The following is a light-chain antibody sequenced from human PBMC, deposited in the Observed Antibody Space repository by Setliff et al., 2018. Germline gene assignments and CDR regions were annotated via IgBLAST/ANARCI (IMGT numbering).Light chain of an antibody. V-gene: IGLV2-23*01. CDR1: SSDVGTYNL. CDR2: EDT. CDR3: CSYAGSSTWV. Sequence: QSALTQPASVSGPPGQSITISCTGTSSDVGTYNLVSWYQHHPGKAPKVMIYEDTKRPSGVSNRFSGSKSGNTASLTISGLQVEDEADYYCCSYAGSSTWVFGGGTKVTVL. J-gene: IGLJ3*02.